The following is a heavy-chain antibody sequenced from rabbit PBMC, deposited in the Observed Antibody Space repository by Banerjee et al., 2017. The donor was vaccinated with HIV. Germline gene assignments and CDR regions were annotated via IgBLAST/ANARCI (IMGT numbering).Heavy chain of an antibody. CDR3: ARVLYAYYDDIGYADFNL. D-gene: IGHD6-1*01. V-gene: IGHV1S45*01. Sequence: QEQLEESGGDLVKPGGTLTLTCKASGFSFSSNYWMCWVRQAPGKGLEWIGCIGTGASNTYYASWAKGRFTISKTSSTTVTLQMTSLTAADTATYFCARVLYAYYDDIGYADFNLWGPGTLVTVS. J-gene: IGHJ4*01. CDR1: GFSFSSNYW. CDR2: IGTGASNT.